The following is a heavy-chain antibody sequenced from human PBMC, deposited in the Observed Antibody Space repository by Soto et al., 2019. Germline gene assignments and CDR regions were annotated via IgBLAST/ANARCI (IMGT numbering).Heavy chain of an antibody. J-gene: IGHJ4*02. CDR2: ISYDGSNK. CDR3: ARDWGYSYGFLIRD. Sequence: GGSLRLSCAASGFTFSSYAMHWVRQAPGKGLEWVAVISYDGSNKYYADSVKGRFTISRDNSKNTLYLQMNSLRAEDTAVYYCARDWGYSYGFLIRDWGQGTLVTVSS. V-gene: IGHV3-30-3*01. D-gene: IGHD5-18*01. CDR1: GFTFSSYA.